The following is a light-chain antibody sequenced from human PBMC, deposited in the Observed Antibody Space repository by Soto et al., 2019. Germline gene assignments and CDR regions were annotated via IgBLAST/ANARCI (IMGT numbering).Light chain of an antibody. CDR1: QAVSTY. J-gene: IGKJ1*01. Sequence: VVLTQSPATLSLSPGERATLSCRASQAVSTYVAWYHHKPGQAPRLLIYDASNRAPGVPFRFSGSGSGTDFTLTVSRLEPEDFAVYYCQQRLLWPQSFGQGTKVEI. CDR2: DAS. V-gene: IGKV3-11*01. CDR3: QQRLLWPQS.